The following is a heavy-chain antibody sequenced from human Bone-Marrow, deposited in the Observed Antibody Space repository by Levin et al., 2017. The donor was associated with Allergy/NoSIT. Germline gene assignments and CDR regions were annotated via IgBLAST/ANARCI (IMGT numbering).Heavy chain of an antibody. Sequence: GESLKISCAASGFNFSSSAMSWVRQAPGNGLEWVAVISGSGITTYYADSLKGRFIISRDNSKNTLYLQMNSLRAEDSAVYYCAKDSYYDFWSGLNDLYFGLDVWGQGTTVTVSS. D-gene: IGHD3-3*01. V-gene: IGHV3-23*01. J-gene: IGHJ6*02. CDR3: AKDSYYDFWSGLNDLYFGLDV. CDR2: ISGSGITT. CDR1: GFNFSSSA.